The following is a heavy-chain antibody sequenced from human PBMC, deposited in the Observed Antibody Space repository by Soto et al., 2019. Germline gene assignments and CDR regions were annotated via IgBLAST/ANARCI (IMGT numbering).Heavy chain of an antibody. J-gene: IGHJ1*01. CDR1: GYTFTSYD. V-gene: IGHV1-8*01. D-gene: IGHD1-7*01. CDR3: ARGRLGLSVLFVF. CDR2: MNPNSGNT. Sequence: QVQLVQSGAEVKKPGASVKVSCKASGYTFTSYDINWVRQATGQGLEWMGWMNPNSGNTEYAQKFQGRVTMTSNSSISTAYMELTSLTSEDTAVYFCARGRLGLSVLFVFWGQGALVTVSS.